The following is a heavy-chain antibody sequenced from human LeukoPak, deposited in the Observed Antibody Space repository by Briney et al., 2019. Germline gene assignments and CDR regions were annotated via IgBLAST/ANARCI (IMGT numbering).Heavy chain of an antibody. D-gene: IGHD3-22*01. J-gene: IGHJ4*02. CDR1: GHTFTSHG. CDR2: ISAYNGNT. CDR3: ARDGHTVGYSDY. V-gene: IGHV1-18*01. Sequence: GASVKASCKPSGHTFTSHGISWVRQAPGQRLECRGWISAYNGNTNYAQKLQGRVTMTTDTSTSTAYMELRSLRSDDTAVYYCARDGHTVGYSDYWGQGTLVTVSS.